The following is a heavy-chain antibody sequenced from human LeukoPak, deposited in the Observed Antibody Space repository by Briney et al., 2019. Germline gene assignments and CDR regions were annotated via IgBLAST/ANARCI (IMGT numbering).Heavy chain of an antibody. D-gene: IGHD6-13*01. V-gene: IGHV1-2*06. Sequence: ASVKVSYKASGYTFTSYAMNWVRQAPGQGLEWMGRINPNSGGTNYAQKFQGRVTMTRDTSISTAYMELSRLRSDDTAVYYCARGSPRYSSSWYADAFDIWGQGTMVTVSS. CDR3: ARGSPRYSSSWYADAFDI. CDR2: INPNSGGT. CDR1: GYTFTSYA. J-gene: IGHJ3*02.